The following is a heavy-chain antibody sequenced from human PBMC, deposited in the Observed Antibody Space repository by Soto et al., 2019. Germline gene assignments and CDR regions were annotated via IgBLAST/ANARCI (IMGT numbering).Heavy chain of an antibody. J-gene: IGHJ6*02. Sequence: QVQLMQSGAEVKKPGSSVKVSCKASGGTFSSYAISWVRQAPGQGLEWMGGIIPIFGTANYAQKFQGRVTITADESTSTAYMELSSLRSEDTAVYYCAKFDIVVVPAAIRAYYYGMDVWGQGTTVTVSS. CDR3: AKFDIVVVPAAIRAYYYGMDV. CDR1: GGTFSSYA. V-gene: IGHV1-69*19. CDR2: IIPIFGTA. D-gene: IGHD2-2*02.